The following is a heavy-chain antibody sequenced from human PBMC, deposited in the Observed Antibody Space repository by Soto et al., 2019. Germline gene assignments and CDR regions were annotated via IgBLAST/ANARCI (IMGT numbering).Heavy chain of an antibody. Sequence: NPSETLSLTCTVSGDSIRSYDWTWIRQPPGKGLELIGYIYYSGSTRYNPSLKSRVTISVDMSKNQFSLKLSSVIAADTAVYYCARAYGGFDNGLDVWGQGTAVTVSS. CDR2: IYYSGST. CDR3: ARAYGGFDNGLDV. V-gene: IGHV4-59*01. J-gene: IGHJ6*02. D-gene: IGHD5-12*01. CDR1: GDSIRSYD.